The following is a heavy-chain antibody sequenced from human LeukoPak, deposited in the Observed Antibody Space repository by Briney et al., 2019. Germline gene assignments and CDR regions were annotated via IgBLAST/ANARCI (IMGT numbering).Heavy chain of an antibody. CDR3: ARRQYSSGWYYFDY. Sequence: GGSLRLSCAASGFTFSSYWMHWVRQAPGKGLVWVSRINSDGSSTSYADSVKGQFTISRDNAKNTLYLQMNSLRAEDTAVYYCARRQYSSGWYYFDYWGQGTLVTVSS. J-gene: IGHJ4*02. D-gene: IGHD6-19*01. V-gene: IGHV3-74*01. CDR2: INSDGSST. CDR1: GFTFSSYW.